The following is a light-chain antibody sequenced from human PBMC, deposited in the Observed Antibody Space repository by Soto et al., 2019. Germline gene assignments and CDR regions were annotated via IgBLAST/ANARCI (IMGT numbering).Light chain of an antibody. CDR2: GAS. J-gene: IGKJ1*01. CDR1: QGIGDT. CDR3: QQYNNWPWT. V-gene: IGKV3-15*01. Sequence: EIVLTQSPGTLSLSPGEGATLSCWASQGIGDTLAWYQHKPGQTPRLLIYGASTRATGIPARFSGSGSGTEFTLTISSLQSEDFAVYYCQQYNNWPWTFGQGTKVDNK.